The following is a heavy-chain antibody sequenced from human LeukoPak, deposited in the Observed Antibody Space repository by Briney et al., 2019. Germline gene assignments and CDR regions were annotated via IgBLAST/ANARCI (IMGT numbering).Heavy chain of an antibody. CDR1: GGTFGSYV. V-gene: IGHV1-69*01. Sequence: GSSVKVSCKTSGGTFGSYVISWVRQAPGQGLDWMGGILPIFGTADYAQKFQGRVTITADESTNTAYMGLKSLTSEDTAVYYCARDRGGLDPWGQGTLVTVSS. D-gene: IGHD4-23*01. CDR3: ARDRGGLDP. CDR2: ILPIFGTA. J-gene: IGHJ5*02.